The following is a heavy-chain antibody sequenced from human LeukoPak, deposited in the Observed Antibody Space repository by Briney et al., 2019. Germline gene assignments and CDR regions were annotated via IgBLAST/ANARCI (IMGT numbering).Heavy chain of an antibody. CDR3: ARGDCSSTSCYARYYYYYMDV. V-gene: IGHV1-46*01. J-gene: IGHJ6*03. Sequence: ASVKVSCKASGYTFTSYYMHWVRQAPGQGLEWMGIINPSGGSTSYAQKFQGRVTMTRDTSTSTVYMELNSLRSEDTAVYYCARGDCSSTSCYARYYYYYMDVWGKGTTVTVSS. D-gene: IGHD2-2*01. CDR2: INPSGGST. CDR1: GYTFTSYY.